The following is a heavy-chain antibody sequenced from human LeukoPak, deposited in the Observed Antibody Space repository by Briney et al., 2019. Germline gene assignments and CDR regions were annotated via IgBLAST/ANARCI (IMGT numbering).Heavy chain of an antibody. CDR1: GYTFTGYY. CDR2: IHPKTGQT. V-gene: IGHV1-2*02. D-gene: IGHD7-27*01. J-gene: IGHJ4*02. Sequence: GASVKVSCKASGYTFTGYYIHWVRQAPGQGLEWVGWIHPKTGQTHYAQNFQGRVTLTRDTSISTAYMYLSGLTSDDTAVYYCARDHNWGPDFWGQGTLVTVSS. CDR3: ARDHNWGPDF.